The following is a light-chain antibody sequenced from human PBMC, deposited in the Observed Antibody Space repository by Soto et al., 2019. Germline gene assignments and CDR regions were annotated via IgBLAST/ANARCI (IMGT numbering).Light chain of an antibody. J-gene: IGLJ2*01. Sequence: QSALTQPASVSGSPGQSITISCTGTSSDVGGYDYVSWYQQHPGKAPKLMIYDVSNRPSGVSNRFPGSKSGNTASLTISGIQAEDEADYYCSSYTSSSTVVFGGGTKLTVL. CDR2: DVS. V-gene: IGLV2-14*01. CDR3: SSYTSSSTVV. CDR1: SSDVGGYDY.